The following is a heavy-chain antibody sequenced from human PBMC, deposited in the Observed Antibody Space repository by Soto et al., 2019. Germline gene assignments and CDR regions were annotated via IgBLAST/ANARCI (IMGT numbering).Heavy chain of an antibody. Sequence: ASVKVSCKASGYTFNNYDIHWVRQAPGHGLEWMGWMNPNSGNTGYAQNFRGRVTMTQNTAIGTAYMELSSLRSEDTAVYYCARARNYFDYWGQGTLVTVSS. CDR1: GYTFNNYD. CDR2: MNPNSGNT. CDR3: ARARNYFDY. J-gene: IGHJ4*02. V-gene: IGHV1-8*02.